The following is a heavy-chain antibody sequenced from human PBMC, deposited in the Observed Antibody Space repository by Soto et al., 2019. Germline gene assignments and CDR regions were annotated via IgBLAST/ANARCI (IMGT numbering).Heavy chain of an antibody. V-gene: IGHV1-46*03. D-gene: IGHD3-16*02. CDR2: INPSGGST. CDR1: GYTFTSYY. CDR3: ARRGVNTPALYYYYYGMDV. J-gene: IGHJ6*02. Sequence: ASVKVSCKASGYTFTSYYMNWVRQAPGQGLEWMGIINPSGGSTSYAQKFQGRVTMTRDTSTSTVYMELSSLRSEDTAVYYCARRGVNTPALYYYYYGMDVWGQGTTVTVSS.